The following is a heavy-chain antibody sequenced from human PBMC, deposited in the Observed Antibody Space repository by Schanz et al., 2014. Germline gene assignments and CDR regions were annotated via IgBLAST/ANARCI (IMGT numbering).Heavy chain of an antibody. V-gene: IGHV3-48*04. CDR3: ARPSDSSWYMDV. CDR1: GFTFSSYT. Sequence: VQLVESGGGVVQPGRSLRLSCAASGFTFSSYTMNWVRQAPGKGLEWVSYISGSSSTKYYADSVKGRFTISRDNAKNSLYLQMNSLRAEDTAVYYCARPSDSSWYMDVWGKGTTVTVSS. J-gene: IGHJ6*03. D-gene: IGHD2-21*02. CDR2: ISGSSSTK.